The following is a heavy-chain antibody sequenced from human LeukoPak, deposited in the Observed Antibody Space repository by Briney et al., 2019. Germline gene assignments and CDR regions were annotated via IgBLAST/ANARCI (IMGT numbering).Heavy chain of an antibody. V-gene: IGHV3-11*04. J-gene: IGHJ4*02. Sequence: GGSLRLSCAASGFSFSDYYMIWLRQAPGKGLEWISYISSSGSTIYYADSVKGRFTISRDNAKNSLYLQMNSLRAEDTAVYYCARDQEWGFGGNIDYFDYWGQGTLVTVSS. CDR1: GFSFSDYY. CDR2: ISSSGSTI. CDR3: ARDQEWGFGGNIDYFDY. D-gene: IGHD3-10*01.